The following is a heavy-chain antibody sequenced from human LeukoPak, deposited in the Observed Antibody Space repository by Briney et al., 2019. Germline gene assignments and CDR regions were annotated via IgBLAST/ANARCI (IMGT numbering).Heavy chain of an antibody. Sequence: KSSETLSLTCAVYGGSFSGYYWSWIRQPPGKGLERIGEINHSGSTNYNPSLKSRVTISVDTSKNQFSLKLSSVTAADTAVYYCARGEECYGSGSYYNRGFDYWGQGTLVTVSS. CDR3: ARGEECYGSGSYYNRGFDY. CDR2: INHSGST. D-gene: IGHD3-10*01. J-gene: IGHJ4*02. V-gene: IGHV4-34*01. CDR1: GGSFSGYY.